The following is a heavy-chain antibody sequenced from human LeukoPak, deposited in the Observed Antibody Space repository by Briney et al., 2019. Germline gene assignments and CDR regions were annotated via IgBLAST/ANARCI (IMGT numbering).Heavy chain of an antibody. CDR1: GFTFSSYS. CDR3: ARVADYYGSGYYFDY. J-gene: IGHJ4*02. D-gene: IGHD3-10*01. CDR2: ISSSSSYI. Sequence: AGSLRLSCAASGFTFSSYSMNWVRQAPGKGLEWVSSISSSSSYIYYADSVKGRFTISRDNAKNSLYLQMNSLRAEDTAVYYCARVADYYGSGYYFDYWGQGTLVTVSP. V-gene: IGHV3-21*01.